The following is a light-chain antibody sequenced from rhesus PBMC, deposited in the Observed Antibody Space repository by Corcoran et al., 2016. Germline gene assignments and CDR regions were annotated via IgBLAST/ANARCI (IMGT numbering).Light chain of an antibody. CDR3: QQYNDLLPT. CDR1: ASVGSY. Sequence: EIVMTQSPATLSLSPGETATLSCRASASVGSYLAWYQQKPGQAPKLLVHSAYFRATGIPDRFRGSGARTEGTLTISSLEPEDVGVYHCQQYNDLLPTFGQGTKVEIK. CDR2: SAY. V-gene: IGKV3-40*03. J-gene: IGKJ1*01.